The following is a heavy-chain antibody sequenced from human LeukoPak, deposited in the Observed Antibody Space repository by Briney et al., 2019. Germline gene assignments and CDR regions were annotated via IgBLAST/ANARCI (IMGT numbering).Heavy chain of an antibody. CDR2: IDSTGST. J-gene: IGHJ4*02. V-gene: IGHV4-39*07. D-gene: IGHD3/OR15-3a*01. CDR1: GGSINSRRSY. Sequence: SETLSLTCSVSGGSINSRRSYWGWIRQPPGKGLEWIGGIDSTGSTYYNSSLKSRVAISLDMPNNQFSLQLNSVTAADTAIYYCARVLALDGCDYWGQGTLVTVSS. CDR3: ARVLALDGCDY.